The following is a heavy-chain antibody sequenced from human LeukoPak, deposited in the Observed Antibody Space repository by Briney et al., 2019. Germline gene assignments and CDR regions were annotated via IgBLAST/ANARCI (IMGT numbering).Heavy chain of an antibody. J-gene: IGHJ4*02. D-gene: IGHD3-16*01. CDR3: ARAWGMAKGPDY. CDR1: GFTFSSYG. V-gene: IGHV3-33*01. Sequence: GGSLRLSCAASGFTFSSYGVHWVRQAPGKGLEWVAVIWYDGSNKYYADSVKGRFTISRDNSKNTLYLQMNSLRAEDTAVYYCARAWGMAKGPDYWGQGTLVTVSS. CDR2: IWYDGSNK.